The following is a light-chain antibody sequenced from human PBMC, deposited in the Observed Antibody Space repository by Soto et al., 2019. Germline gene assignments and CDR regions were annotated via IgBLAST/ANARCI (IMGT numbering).Light chain of an antibody. CDR3: ISYTSTNDRI. CDR1: SSDVGGYNY. Sequence: QSVLTQPASVSGSPGQSITISCTGSSSDVGGYNYVSWYQHHPGKAPKLMIYEVSNRPSGVSDRFSGSKSGNTASLTISGLQAEDEADYYCISYTSTNDRIFGGGTKVTVL. J-gene: IGLJ2*01. V-gene: IGLV2-14*01. CDR2: EVS.